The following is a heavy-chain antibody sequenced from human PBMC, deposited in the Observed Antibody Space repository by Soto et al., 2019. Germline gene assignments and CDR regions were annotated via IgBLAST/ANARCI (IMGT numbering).Heavy chain of an antibody. V-gene: IGHV1-18*01. Sequence: GASVKVSCKASGYTLTSYGISWVRQAPGQGLERMGWISANNGNTNYAQKLQGRVTMTTDTSTNTAYMELRSLRSDDTAVYYCARPLQQLAPNFDYWGQGTLVTVSS. CDR2: ISANNGNT. CDR1: GYTLTSYG. J-gene: IGHJ4*02. D-gene: IGHD6-13*01. CDR3: ARPLQQLAPNFDY.